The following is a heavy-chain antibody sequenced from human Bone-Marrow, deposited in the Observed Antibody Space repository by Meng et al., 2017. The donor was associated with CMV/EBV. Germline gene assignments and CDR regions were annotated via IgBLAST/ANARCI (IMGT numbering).Heavy chain of an antibody. V-gene: IGHV3-21*05. CDR2: ISSSSSYT. Sequence: GEYLKISCAASGSTFSTYPMNWVRQAPGKGLEWVSYISSSSSYTSYTDSVKGRFTISRDNAKNSLYLQMNSLRAEDTAVYYCARDRGREDIVVVPAAPIGYWGQGTLVTVS. D-gene: IGHD2-2*01. CDR1: GSTFSTYP. J-gene: IGHJ4*02. CDR3: ARDRGREDIVVVPAAPIGY.